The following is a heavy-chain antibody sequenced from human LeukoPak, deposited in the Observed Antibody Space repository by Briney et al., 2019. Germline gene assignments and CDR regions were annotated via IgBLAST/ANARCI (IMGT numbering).Heavy chain of an antibody. CDR3: AQDRDMYYDFWSGYSHFDY. J-gene: IGHJ4*02. D-gene: IGHD3-3*01. Sequence: GGSLRLSCAASGFSFSSYAMNWVRQAPGKGLEWVSAISGSGGSTYYADSVKGRFTISRDNSKNTLYLQMNSLRTEDTAVYYCAQDRDMYYDFWSGYSHFDYWGQGTLVTVSS. CDR1: GFSFSSYA. V-gene: IGHV3-23*01. CDR2: ISGSGGST.